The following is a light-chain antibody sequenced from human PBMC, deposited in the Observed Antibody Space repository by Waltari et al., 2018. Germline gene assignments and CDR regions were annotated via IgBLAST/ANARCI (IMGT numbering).Light chain of an antibody. CDR1: QSVGDN. CDR2: GAS. V-gene: IGKV3-15*01. J-gene: IGKJ4*01. CDR3: QHYHGWPLT. Sequence: EIVMTQSPATLSVSAGEGATLSCRASQSVGDNLAWYQQKPDQAPRLLIYGASTRATAIPARFSGSGSGTEFTLTISSLQSEDFAVYYCQHYHGWPLTFGGGTRVEIK.